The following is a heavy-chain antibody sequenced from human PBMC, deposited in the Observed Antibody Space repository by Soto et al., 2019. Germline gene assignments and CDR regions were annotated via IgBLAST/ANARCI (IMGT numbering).Heavy chain of an antibody. Sequence: AESLSLPCALDVGSFSGYYWGGIRQPPGRGLEWIGEINHSGSTNYNPSLKSRVTISVDTSKNQLSLKLRSVTAADTDVYSCARVQRYCTNRVCPTTGFEPWGQGTLVTVSS. CDR3: ARVQRYCTNRVCPTTGFEP. CDR1: VGSFSGYY. V-gene: IGHV4-34*01. D-gene: IGHD2-8*01. CDR2: INHSGST. J-gene: IGHJ5*02.